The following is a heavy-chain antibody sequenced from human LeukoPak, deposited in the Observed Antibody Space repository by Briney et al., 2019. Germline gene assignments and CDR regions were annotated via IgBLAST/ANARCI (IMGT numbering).Heavy chain of an antibody. Sequence: SETLSLTCTVSGGSISSYYWSWLRQPPGKGLEWIGYIYYSGSTTYNPSLKSRVTISVDTSKNQFSLKLSSVTAADTAVYYCARHSRPYSSGWYVWDYWGQGTLVTVSS. V-gene: IGHV4-59*08. CDR1: GGSISSYY. CDR3: ARHSRPYSSGWYVWDY. D-gene: IGHD6-19*01. CDR2: IYYSGST. J-gene: IGHJ4*02.